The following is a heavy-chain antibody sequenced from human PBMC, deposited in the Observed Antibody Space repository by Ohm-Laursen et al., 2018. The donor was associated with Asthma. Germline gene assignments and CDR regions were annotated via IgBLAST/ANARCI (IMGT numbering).Heavy chain of an antibody. D-gene: IGHD1-1*01. CDR1: GYPFTSSV. CDR2: INAGNGDT. CDR3: ASSRQTGTTPAWFAY. Sequence: ATVKISCKASGYPFTSSVMHWVRQAPGQRLEWMGWINAGNGDTKYSQKFQGRVTITRDTSASTAYMELSSLRSEDTAVYYCASSRQTGTTPAWFAYWGQGTLVTVSS. V-gene: IGHV1-3*01. J-gene: IGHJ5*01.